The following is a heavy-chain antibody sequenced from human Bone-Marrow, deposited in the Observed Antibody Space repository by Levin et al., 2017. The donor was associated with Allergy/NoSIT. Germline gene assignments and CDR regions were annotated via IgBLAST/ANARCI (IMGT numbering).Heavy chain of an antibody. D-gene: IGHD3-10*01. CDR1: GGSITSTSDY. CDR3: AKHPIWFGESAWFDP. Sequence: KTSETLSLTCTVSGGSITSTSDYWGWIRQPPGKGLEWIGSLYYSGTTSYNPSLKSRVTISADMSKNQFFLNLSSVTAADTALYYCAKHPIWFGESAWFDPWGQGILVAASS. V-gene: IGHV4-39*01. J-gene: IGHJ5*02. CDR2: LYYSGTT.